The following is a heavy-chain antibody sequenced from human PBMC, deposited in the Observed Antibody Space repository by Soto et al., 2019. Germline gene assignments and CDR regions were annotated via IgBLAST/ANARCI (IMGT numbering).Heavy chain of an antibody. J-gene: IGHJ3*01. CDR1: GFTFSSYW. CDR3: TRAPPATDWANDD. D-gene: IGHD2-2*01. Sequence: GGSLRLSCAASGFTFSSYWMYWVRQAPGKGLVWVSRINSDGSSTTYADSVKGRFTISRDNAKNTLYLQMNSLRSEDTAVYYCTRAPPATDWANDDWGQGTTVTVSS. CDR2: INSDGSST. V-gene: IGHV3-74*01.